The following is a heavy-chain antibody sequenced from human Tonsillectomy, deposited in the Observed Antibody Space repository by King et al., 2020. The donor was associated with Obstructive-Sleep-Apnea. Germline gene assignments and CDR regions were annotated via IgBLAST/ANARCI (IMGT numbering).Heavy chain of an antibody. D-gene: IGHD2-2*01. V-gene: IGHV3-9*03. J-gene: IGHJ5*02. CDR1: GFTFDDYA. CDR3: AKDFLGQLLSIRRFDP. Sequence: VQLVESGGGLVQPGGSLRLSCAASGFTFDDYAMHWVRQAPGKGLEWVSGISWNSGSIGYADSVKGRFTISRDNARNSLYLEMNSLRAEDMALYYCAKDFLGQLLSIRRFDPWGQGTLVTVSS. CDR2: ISWNSGSI.